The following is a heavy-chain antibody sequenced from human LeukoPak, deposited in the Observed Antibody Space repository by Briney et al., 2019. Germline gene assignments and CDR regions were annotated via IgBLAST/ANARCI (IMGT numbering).Heavy chain of an antibody. CDR3: ARDWSRRDYYGSESYINWFDP. CDR2: ISYDGSNK. CDR1: GFTFSSYA. Sequence: PGGSLRLSCAASGFTFSSYAMHWVRQAPGKGLEWVAVISYDGSNKYYADSVKGRFTISRDNAKNSLYLQMNSLRAEDTAVYYCARDWSRRDYYGSESYINWFDPWGQGTLVTVSS. J-gene: IGHJ5*02. D-gene: IGHD3-10*01. V-gene: IGHV3-30-3*01.